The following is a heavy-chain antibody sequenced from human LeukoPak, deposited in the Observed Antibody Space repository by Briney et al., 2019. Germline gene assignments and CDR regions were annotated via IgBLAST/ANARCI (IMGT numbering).Heavy chain of an antibody. V-gene: IGHV3-23*01. CDR3: AKGGKWDVTPFDY. Sequence: GGSLRLSCAASGFTFSSYWMNWVRQAPGKGLEWVSTISGGGGSTYYADSVKGRFTISRDNSKNTLYLQVNSLRAEDTAVYYCAKGGKWDVTPFDYWGQGTLVTVSS. J-gene: IGHJ4*02. CDR1: GFTFSSYW. D-gene: IGHD1-26*01. CDR2: ISGGGGST.